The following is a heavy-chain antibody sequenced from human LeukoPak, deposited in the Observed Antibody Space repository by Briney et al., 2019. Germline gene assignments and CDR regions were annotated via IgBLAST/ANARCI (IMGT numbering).Heavy chain of an antibody. D-gene: IGHD4-17*01. Sequence: SETLSLTCTVSGGSISSGDYYWSWIRQPPGKGLEWIGYIYYSGSTYYNPSLKSRVTISVDTSKNQFSLKLSSVTAADTAVYYCARDLGGLYGWFDPWGQGTLVTVSS. CDR2: IYYSGST. V-gene: IGHV4-30-4*01. J-gene: IGHJ5*02. CDR3: ARDLGGLYGWFDP. CDR1: GGSISSGDYY.